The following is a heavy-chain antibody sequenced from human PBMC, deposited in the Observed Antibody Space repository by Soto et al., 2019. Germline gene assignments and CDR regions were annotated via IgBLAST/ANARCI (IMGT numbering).Heavy chain of an antibody. V-gene: IGHV4-30-2*01. D-gene: IGHD3-22*01. CDR1: GGSISSGDYS. CDR2: IYYGGST. CDR3: ARVRREYDNSGPVDY. Sequence: QLQLQESGSGLVKPSQTLSLTCAVSGGSISSGDYSWNWIRQPPGKGVEWIGYIYYGGSTYYNPSLQSRVTMSVDRSRNQFSLKLNSVTAADTAVYYCARVRREYDNSGPVDYWGQGTLVTVSS. J-gene: IGHJ4*02.